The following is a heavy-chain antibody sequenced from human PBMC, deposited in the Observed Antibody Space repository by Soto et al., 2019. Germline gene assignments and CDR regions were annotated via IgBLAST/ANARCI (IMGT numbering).Heavy chain of an antibody. CDR2: ISWNSGSI. Sequence: GGSLRLSCAASGFTFDDYAMHWVRQAPGKGLEWVSGISWNSGSIGYADSVKGRFTISRDNAKNSLYLQMNSLRAEDTALYYCAKDASYYYDSSGYDYWGQGTLVTVSS. CDR3: AKDASYYYDSSGYDY. D-gene: IGHD3-22*01. CDR1: GFTFDDYA. J-gene: IGHJ4*02. V-gene: IGHV3-9*01.